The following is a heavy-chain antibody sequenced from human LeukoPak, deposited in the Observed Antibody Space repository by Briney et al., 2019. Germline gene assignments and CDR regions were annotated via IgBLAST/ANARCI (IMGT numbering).Heavy chain of an antibody. D-gene: IGHD3-10*01. J-gene: IGHJ5*02. Sequence: ASVKVSCKASGYTFTSYDINWVRQAIGQGLEWMGWMNPNSGNTGYAQKFQGRVTMTRNTSISTAYMELSSLRSEDTAVYYCERGRSYYYGSGSYRGWFDPWGQGTLVTVSS. CDR3: ERGRSYYYGSGSYRGWFDP. V-gene: IGHV1-8*01. CDR2: MNPNSGNT. CDR1: GYTFTSYD.